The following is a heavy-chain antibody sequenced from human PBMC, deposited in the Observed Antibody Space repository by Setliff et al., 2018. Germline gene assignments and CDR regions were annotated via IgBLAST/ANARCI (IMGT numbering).Heavy chain of an antibody. CDR3: ARDQFSSGWYGAPESYFDC. J-gene: IGHJ4*02. Sequence: LSLTCSVSGDALTSYYWSWIRQPPGKRLEWIGYIQSGGTTKYNPSLGSRISMSLDTSKNQISLNLTSVTAADTAMYYCARDQFSSGWYGAPESYFDCWGQGILVTVSS. D-gene: IGHD6-19*01. CDR2: IQSGGTT. V-gene: IGHV4-59*01. CDR1: GDALTSYY.